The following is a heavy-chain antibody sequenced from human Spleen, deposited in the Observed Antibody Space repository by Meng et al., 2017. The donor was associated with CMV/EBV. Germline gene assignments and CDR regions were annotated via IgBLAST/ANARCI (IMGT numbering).Heavy chain of an antibody. CDR2: ISFDGTNK. J-gene: IGHJ4*02. V-gene: IGHV3-30*04. Sequence: AASGFTFTNYAMHWVRQAPGKGLEWVAFISFDGTNKYYADSVKGRFTISRDNSKNTLYLQMNSLRPEDTAVYYCARVDNGYDSPFDYWGQGTLVTVSS. D-gene: IGHD5-12*01. CDR1: GFTFTNYA. CDR3: ARVDNGYDSPFDY.